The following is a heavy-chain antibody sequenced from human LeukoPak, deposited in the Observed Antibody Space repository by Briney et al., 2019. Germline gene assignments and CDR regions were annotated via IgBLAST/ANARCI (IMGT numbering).Heavy chain of an antibody. CDR1: GGSISSYY. CDR3: ARHYRPYYYGSGSYYRYFDY. CDR2: IYLSGST. V-gene: IGHV4-4*07. J-gene: IGHJ4*02. Sequence: SETLSLTCTVSGGSISSYYWSWIRQPAGKGLEWIGHIYLSGSTNYNPSLKSRVTMSVDTSKNQFSLKLRSVTAADTAVYYCARHYRPYYYGSGSYYRYFDYWGTGPLATGSS. D-gene: IGHD3-10*01.